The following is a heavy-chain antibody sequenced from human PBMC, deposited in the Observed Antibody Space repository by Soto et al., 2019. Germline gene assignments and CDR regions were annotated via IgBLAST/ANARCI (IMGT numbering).Heavy chain of an antibody. V-gene: IGHV4-59*01. J-gene: IGHJ6*03. CDR1: GGSISSYY. CDR3: ARGVGLWFGELEYYYYYMDV. D-gene: IGHD3-10*01. CDR2: IYYSGST. Sequence: ASETLSLTCTVSGGSISSYYWSWIRQPPGKGLEWIGYIYYSGSTNYNPSLKSRVTISVDTSKNQFPLKLSSVTAADTAVYYCARGVGLWFGELEYYYYYMDVWGKGTTVTVSS.